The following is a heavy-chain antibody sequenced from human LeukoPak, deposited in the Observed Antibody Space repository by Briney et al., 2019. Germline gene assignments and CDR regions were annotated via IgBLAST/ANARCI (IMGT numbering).Heavy chain of an antibody. J-gene: IGHJ4*01. V-gene: IGHV3-74*03. CDR3: ARGYYGDTHFDY. Sequence: GGSLRLSCAASGFTFSSFWMHWVRQAPGKGLVWVSRINSDGSSTKYADSVKGRFTISRDNAKNTLYLQMNSLRAEDTAVYYCARGYYGDTHFDYWGQGILVTVSS. D-gene: IGHD4-17*01. CDR2: INSDGSST. CDR1: GFTFSSFW.